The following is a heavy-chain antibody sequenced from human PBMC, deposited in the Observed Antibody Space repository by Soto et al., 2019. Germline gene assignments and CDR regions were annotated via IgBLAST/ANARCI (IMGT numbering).Heavy chain of an antibody. V-gene: IGHV3-74*01. CDR1: GFTFSNYC. CDR2: INSEGSSK. CDR3: ARDTGCRLDP. D-gene: IGHD2-15*01. J-gene: IGHJ5*02. Sequence: EVQLVESGGGLVQPGGSLRLSCAASGFTFSNYCMRWVRQAPGKGLVWVSRINSEGSSKSYADSVKGRFTISRDNAKNTLYLQMNSRRAEDTAVYYCARDTGCRLDPWGQGTLVTVTS.